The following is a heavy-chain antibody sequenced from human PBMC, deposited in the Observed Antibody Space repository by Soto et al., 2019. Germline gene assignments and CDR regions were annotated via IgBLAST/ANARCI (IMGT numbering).Heavy chain of an antibody. J-gene: IGHJ3*02. V-gene: IGHV3-23*01. CDR3: AKGYYYDSSGYFDAFDI. D-gene: IGHD3-22*01. CDR1: GFTFSSYA. CDR2: ISGSGGST. Sequence: GGSLRLSCAASGFTFSSYAMSWVRQAPGKGLEWVSAISGSGGSTYYADSVKGRFTISRDNSKNTLYLQMNSLRAEDTAVYYCAKGYYYDSSGYFDAFDIWGQGTMVTVSS.